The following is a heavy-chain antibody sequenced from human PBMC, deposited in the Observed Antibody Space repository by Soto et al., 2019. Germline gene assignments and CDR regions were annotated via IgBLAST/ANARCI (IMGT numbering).Heavy chain of an antibody. CDR1: GFSFAHYW. V-gene: IGHV5-51*01. D-gene: IGHD3-10*01. Sequence: GESLKISCKGSGFSFAHYWIGWVRQMPGKGLEWMGIIYPDDSDARYSPSFHGQVTISADKSVSTPYLQWTSLKASHTAIYYCARQLLGAGIFYFDTWGQGTQVTVSS. CDR2: IYPDDSDA. CDR3: ARQLLGAGIFYFDT. J-gene: IGHJ4*02.